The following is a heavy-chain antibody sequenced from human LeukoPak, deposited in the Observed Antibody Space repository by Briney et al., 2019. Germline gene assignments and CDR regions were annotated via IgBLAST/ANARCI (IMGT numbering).Heavy chain of an antibody. J-gene: IGHJ4*02. Sequence: SETLSLTCAVYGGSFSGYYWNWIRQSPGKGLEWIGQINHSGSTNYNPSLKSRVTISVDTSKNQFSLKLSSETAADTAVYYCARGRYVTTRGGAAAGFLAYWGQGTLVTVST. CDR2: INHSGST. CDR1: GGSFSGYY. CDR3: ARGRYVTTRGGAAAGFLAY. D-gene: IGHD6-13*01. V-gene: IGHV4-34*01.